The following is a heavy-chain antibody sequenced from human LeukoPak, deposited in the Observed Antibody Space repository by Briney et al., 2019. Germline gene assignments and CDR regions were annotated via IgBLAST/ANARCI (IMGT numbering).Heavy chain of an antibody. CDR2: IYYSGST. CDR3: ARAPRHGCSGSSCYSSDRRFDP. D-gene: IGHD2-15*01. V-gene: IGHV4-59*01. CDR1: GGSISSYY. Sequence: PSETLSLTCTVSGGSISSYYWSWIRQPPGEGLEWIGYIYYSGSTNYNPSLKSRVTISVDTSKNQFSLKLSSVTAADTAVYYCARAPRHGCSGSSCYSSDRRFDPWGQGTLLTVSS. J-gene: IGHJ5*02.